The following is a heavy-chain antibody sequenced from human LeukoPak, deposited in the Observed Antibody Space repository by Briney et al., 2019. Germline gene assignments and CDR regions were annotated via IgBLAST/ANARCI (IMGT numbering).Heavy chain of an antibody. CDR3: ARWGPPGDCASSTCEGWGY. J-gene: IGHJ4*02. V-gene: IGHV5-51*01. Sequence: RHGESLKISCKGSGYSFTNYLIGWVRQMPGKGLEWMGIIYPGDSDTRYSPSFQGQVTISADKSISTAYVQWSSLKASDTAMYYCARWGPPGDCASSTCEGWGYWGQGTLVTVSS. CDR2: IYPGDSDT. CDR1: GYSFTNYL. D-gene: IGHD2-2*01.